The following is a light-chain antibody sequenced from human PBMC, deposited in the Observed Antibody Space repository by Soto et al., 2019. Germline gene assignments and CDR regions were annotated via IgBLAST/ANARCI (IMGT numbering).Light chain of an antibody. CDR2: DAS. J-gene: IGKJ3*01. CDR1: QSVTTY. V-gene: IGKV3-11*01. Sequence: EVVLTQSPATLSLSPGERATLSCTASQSVTTYLAWYQQKPGQAPRLLIYDASTRATGIPARFSGSGSGTEITLTISSLEPEDFAVYYCQQRRNWPPGVTFGPGTKVDIK. CDR3: QQRRNWPPGVT.